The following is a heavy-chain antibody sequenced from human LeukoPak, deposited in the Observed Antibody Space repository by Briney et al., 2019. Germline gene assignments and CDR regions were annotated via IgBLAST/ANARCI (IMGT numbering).Heavy chain of an antibody. Sequence: PGGSLRLSCAASGLTLGSYAMSWVRQAPGKGPEWVSCISYTGVSTFYADSVKGRFTISRDNSKNTMFLQMNSLRAEDTAIYYCAKSEGGRCLLPSDYWGQGTLVTVSS. D-gene: IGHD2-15*01. CDR2: ISYTGVST. CDR1: GLTLGSYA. J-gene: IGHJ4*02. CDR3: AKSEGGRCLLPSDY. V-gene: IGHV3-23*01.